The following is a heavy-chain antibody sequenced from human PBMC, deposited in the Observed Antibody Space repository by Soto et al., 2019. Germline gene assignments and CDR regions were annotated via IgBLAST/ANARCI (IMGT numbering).Heavy chain of an antibody. Sequence: ASETLSLTCAVSGASISSGDYSWTWIRQPPGRGLEWIGYIYHSGNTYYNPSLKSRVTISVVRSKNQFFLDLNYVTAADTAVYYCARFEHSGGYFPSYFDSWGQGTLVTVSS. CDR1: GASISSGDYS. CDR3: ARFEHSGGYFPSYFDS. V-gene: IGHV4-30-2*01. J-gene: IGHJ4*02. D-gene: IGHD3-22*01. CDR2: IYHSGNT.